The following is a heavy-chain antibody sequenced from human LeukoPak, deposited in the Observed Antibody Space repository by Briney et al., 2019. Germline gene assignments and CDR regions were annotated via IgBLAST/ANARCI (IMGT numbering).Heavy chain of an antibody. D-gene: IGHD6-13*01. Sequence: GGSLRLSCAASGFTFSSYSMNWVRQAPGKGLEWVSSISSSSSYIYYADSVKGRFTISRDNAKNSLYLRMNSLRAEDTAVYYCARSSIAAAGHLDYWGQGTLVTVSS. J-gene: IGHJ4*02. CDR3: ARSSIAAAGHLDY. V-gene: IGHV3-21*01. CDR2: ISSSSSYI. CDR1: GFTFSSYS.